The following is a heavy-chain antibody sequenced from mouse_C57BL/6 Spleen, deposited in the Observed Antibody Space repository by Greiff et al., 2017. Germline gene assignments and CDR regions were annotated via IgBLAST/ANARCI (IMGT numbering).Heavy chain of an antibody. Sequence: VQLQQSGPGLVQPSQSLSITCTVSGFSLTSYGVHWVRQSPGKGLEWLGVIWRGGSTDYNAAFMSRLSITKDNSESQVFFKMNSLQADDTAIYYCATSSYYGSSPFDYWGQGTTLTVSS. CDR3: ATSSYYGSSPFDY. J-gene: IGHJ2*01. CDR1: GFSLTSYG. V-gene: IGHV2-5*01. D-gene: IGHD1-1*01. CDR2: IWRGGST.